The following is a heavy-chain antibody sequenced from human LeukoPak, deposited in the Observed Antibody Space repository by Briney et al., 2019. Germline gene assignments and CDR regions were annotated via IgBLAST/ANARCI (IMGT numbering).Heavy chain of an antibody. J-gene: IGHJ4*02. Sequence: GGSLRLSCAASGFTFSSYAMHWVRQAPGKGLEWVAVISYDGSNKYYADSVKGRFTISRDNSKNTLYLQMNSLRAEDTAVYYCAREAAAAPRGFDYWGQGALVTVSS. D-gene: IGHD6-13*01. V-gene: IGHV3-30*04. CDR1: GFTFSSYA. CDR3: AREAAAAPRGFDY. CDR2: ISYDGSNK.